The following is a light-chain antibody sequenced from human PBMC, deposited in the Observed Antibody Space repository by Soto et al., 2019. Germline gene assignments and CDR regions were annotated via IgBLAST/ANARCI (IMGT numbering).Light chain of an antibody. J-gene: IGKJ4*01. V-gene: IGKV1-39*01. Sequence: DIQMTQSPSFLSASVGDRVTITCRASQSISSYLSWYQQKPGKAPKRLIYVGSTLQSGVPSRFSGSGSGTDFTLTISSLQPEDFATYFCQQTYTTPFTFGGGTKVDIK. CDR1: QSISSY. CDR3: QQTYTTPFT. CDR2: VGS.